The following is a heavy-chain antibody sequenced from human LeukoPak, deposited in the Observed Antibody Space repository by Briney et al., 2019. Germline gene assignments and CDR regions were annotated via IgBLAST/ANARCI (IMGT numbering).Heavy chain of an antibody. D-gene: IGHD6-13*01. V-gene: IGHV4-59*12. J-gene: IGHJ6*03. CDR3: ARDGAQGIAAAGTSYYYMDV. CDR1: GGSISSYY. CDR2: IYYSGST. Sequence: SETLSLTCTASGGSISSYYWSWIRQPPGKGLEWIGYIYYSGSTNYNPSLKSRVTISVDTSKNQSSLKLSSVTAADTAVYYCARDGAQGIAAAGTSYYYMDVWGKGTTVTVSS.